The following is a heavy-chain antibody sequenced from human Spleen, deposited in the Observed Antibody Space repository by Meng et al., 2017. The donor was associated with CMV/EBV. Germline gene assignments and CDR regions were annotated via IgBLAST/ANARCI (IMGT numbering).Heavy chain of an antibody. CDR3: ARARTTEMDV. V-gene: IGHV4-39*07. D-gene: IGHD4-11*01. J-gene: IGHJ6*02. CDR1: GGSISSSSYS. Sequence: GSLRLSCTVSGGSISSSSYSWGWVRQSPGKGLEWIGNIYYSGDTNFNPSLKSRLTMSVDTSKNQFSLKLSSVTVADTAVYYCARARTTEMDVWGQGTTVTVSS. CDR2: IYYSGDT.